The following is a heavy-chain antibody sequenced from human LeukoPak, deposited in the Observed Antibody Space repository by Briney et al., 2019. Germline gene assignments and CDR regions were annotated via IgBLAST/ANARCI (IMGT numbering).Heavy chain of an antibody. J-gene: IGHJ4*02. V-gene: IGHV4-61*02. CDR2: IYTSGST. Sequence: SETLSLTCTVSGGSISSGSYYWSRIRQPAGKGLEWIGRIYTSGSTNYNPSLKSRVTISVDTSKNQFSLKLSSVTAADTAVYYCARVVWGWGYYFDYWGQGTLVTVSS. CDR1: GGSISSGSYY. D-gene: IGHD7-27*01. CDR3: ARVVWGWGYYFDY.